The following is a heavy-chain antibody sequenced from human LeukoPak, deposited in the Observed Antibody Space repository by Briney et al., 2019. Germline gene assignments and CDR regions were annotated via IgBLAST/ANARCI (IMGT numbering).Heavy chain of an antibody. J-gene: IGHJ3*02. CDR3: ARERSGLRDFVI. D-gene: IGHD3-16*01. CDR2: ISYDDGSNK. Sequence: GRSLRLSCAASVFTFSTYTMHWVRQAPGRGLEWVALISYDDGSNKYYADSVKGRFTISRDNSKNTLYLQMNSLRAEDTAMYYCARERSGLRDFVIWGQGTMVTVS. V-gene: IGHV3-30-3*01. CDR1: VFTFSTYT.